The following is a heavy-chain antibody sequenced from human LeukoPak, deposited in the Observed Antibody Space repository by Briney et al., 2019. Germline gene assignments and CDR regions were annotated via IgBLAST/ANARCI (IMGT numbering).Heavy chain of an antibody. V-gene: IGHV4-39*07. Sequence: PSETLSLTCTVSGGSISSGGYSWSWIRQPPGKGLEWIGEINHSGSTNYNPSLKSRVTISVDTSKNQFSLKLSSVTAADTAVYYCASLGHYGGNAWGQGTLVTVSS. CDR1: GGSISSGGYS. CDR2: INHSGST. D-gene: IGHD4-23*01. CDR3: ASLGHYGGNA. J-gene: IGHJ5*02.